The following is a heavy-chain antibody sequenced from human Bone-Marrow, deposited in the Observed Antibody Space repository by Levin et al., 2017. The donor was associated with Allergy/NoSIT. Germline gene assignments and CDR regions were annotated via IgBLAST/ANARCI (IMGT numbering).Heavy chain of an antibody. J-gene: IGHJ6*02. D-gene: IGHD6-19*01. CDR2: INHSGST. CDR1: GGSFSGYY. Sequence: SQTLSLTCAVYGGSFSGYYWSWIRQPPGKGLEWIGEINHSGSTNYNPSLKSRVTISVDTSKNQFSLKLSSVTAADTAVYYCATRSSGWYYYGMDVWGQGTTVTVSS. CDR3: ATRSSGWYYYGMDV. V-gene: IGHV4-34*01.